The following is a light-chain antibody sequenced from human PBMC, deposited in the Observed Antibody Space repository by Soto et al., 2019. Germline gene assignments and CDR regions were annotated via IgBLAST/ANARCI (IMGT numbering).Light chain of an antibody. Sequence: QSALTQPPSASGSPGQSVTISCTGTSSDVGGYNFVSWYQQPPGKAPKLMIYEVNKRPSGVPDRFSGSKSGNTASLTVSGIQAEDEADYYCSSYAGGNNVVFGGGTKLTVL. J-gene: IGLJ2*01. V-gene: IGLV2-8*01. CDR2: EVN. CDR3: SSYAGGNNVV. CDR1: SSDVGGYNF.